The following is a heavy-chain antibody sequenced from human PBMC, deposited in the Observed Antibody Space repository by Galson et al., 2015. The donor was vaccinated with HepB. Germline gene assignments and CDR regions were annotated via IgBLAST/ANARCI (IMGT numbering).Heavy chain of an antibody. CDR1: GFTFSSYG. Sequence: SLRLSCAASGFTFSSYGMHWVRQAPGKGLEWVAVISYDGSNKYYADSVKGRFTISRDNSKNTLYLQMNSLRAEDTAVYYCAKEVHDFWSGYSGFDYWGQGTLVTVSS. CDR2: ISYDGSNK. J-gene: IGHJ4*02. CDR3: AKEVHDFWSGYSGFDY. V-gene: IGHV3-30*18. D-gene: IGHD3-3*01.